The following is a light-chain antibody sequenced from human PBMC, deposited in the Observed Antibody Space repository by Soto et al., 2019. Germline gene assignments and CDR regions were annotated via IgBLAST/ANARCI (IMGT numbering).Light chain of an antibody. V-gene: IGLV2-8*01. Sequence: QSALTQPPSASGSPGQSVTISCTGTSSDIGGYNYVSWYQQHPGTAPKLMIYEVSQRPSGVPDRFSGSKSGNTASLTVSGLQPEDEADYYCSSYAGSNNFVVFGGGTKVTVL. CDR1: SSDIGGYNY. J-gene: IGLJ2*01. CDR3: SSYAGSNNFVV. CDR2: EVS.